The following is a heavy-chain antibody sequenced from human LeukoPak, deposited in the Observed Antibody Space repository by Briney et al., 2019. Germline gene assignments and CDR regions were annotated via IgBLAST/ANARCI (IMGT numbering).Heavy chain of an antibody. CDR3: AKSRHMVRGVTPFDY. V-gene: IGHV3-30*02. D-gene: IGHD3-10*01. J-gene: IGHJ4*02. Sequence: PGGSLRLSCAASGFTFSSYGMHWVRQAPGKGLEWVAFIRYGGSNKNYADSVKGRFTISRDNSKNTLYLQMNSLRAEDTAVYYCAKSRHMVRGVTPFDYWGQGTLVTVSS. CDR1: GFTFSSYG. CDR2: IRYGGSNK.